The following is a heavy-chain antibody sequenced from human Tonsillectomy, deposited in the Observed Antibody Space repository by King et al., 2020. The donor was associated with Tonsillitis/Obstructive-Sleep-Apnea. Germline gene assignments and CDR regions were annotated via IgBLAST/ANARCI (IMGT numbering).Heavy chain of an antibody. CDR1: GFTFSSYG. J-gene: IGHJ6*04. CDR3: ARYCSSTSCTRDV. Sequence: VQLVESGGGVVQPGRSLRLSCAASGFTFSSYGMHWVRQAPGKGLEWVAVIWSDGSNKYYADSVKGRFTISRDNSKNTLYLQMNSLRAEDTAVYYCARYCSSTSCTRDVWGKGTTVTVSS. D-gene: IGHD2-2*01. V-gene: IGHV3-33*01. CDR2: IWSDGSNK.